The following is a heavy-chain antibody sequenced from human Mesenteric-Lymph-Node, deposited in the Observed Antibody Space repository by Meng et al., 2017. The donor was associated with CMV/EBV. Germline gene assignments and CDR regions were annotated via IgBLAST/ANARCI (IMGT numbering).Heavy chain of an antibody. J-gene: IGHJ4*02. CDR1: GFTFSSYG. V-gene: IGHV3-30*02. CDR2: IRFDGSSQ. CDR3: AKDQSASRDVLIPAAYDY. D-gene: IGHD2-2*01. Sequence: GGSLRLSCAASGFTFSSYGMHWVRQAPGKGLEWVAFIRFDGSSQYYADSVKGRFTISRDSSKNTLYLQMNSLRTEDAAMYYCAKDQSASRDVLIPAAYDYWGQGTLVTVSS.